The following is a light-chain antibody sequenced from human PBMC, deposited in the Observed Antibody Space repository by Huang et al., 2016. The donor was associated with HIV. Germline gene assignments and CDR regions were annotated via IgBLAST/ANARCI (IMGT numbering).Light chain of an antibody. CDR2: LGS. V-gene: IGKV2-28*01. CDR1: QSLLDSNGYSY. CDR3: VQGLHSLPGT. Sequence: DIVMTQSPLSLAVTPGEPAAISCRSSQSLLDSNGYSYLDWCQQKPGQSPQLLNYLGSNRASGDPDRFHGSGSGSGTDFTLKISRVEAEYVWVYYCVQGLHSLPGTFGQGPKLEIK. J-gene: IGKJ2*02.